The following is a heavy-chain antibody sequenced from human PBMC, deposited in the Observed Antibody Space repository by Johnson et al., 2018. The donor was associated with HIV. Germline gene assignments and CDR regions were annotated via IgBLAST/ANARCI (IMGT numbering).Heavy chain of an antibody. Sequence: VQLVESGGVVVQPGGSLRLSCAASGFTFDDYTMHWVHQAPGKGLEWVSLISWDGGSTYYADSVKGRFTISRDNSKNSLYLQMNSLRTEDTALYYCAKGIMITFGGVIVKPHAFDIWGQGTMVTVSS. CDR2: ISWDGGST. J-gene: IGHJ3*02. CDR3: AKGIMITFGGVIVKPHAFDI. CDR1: GFTFDDYT. D-gene: IGHD3-16*02. V-gene: IGHV3-43*01.